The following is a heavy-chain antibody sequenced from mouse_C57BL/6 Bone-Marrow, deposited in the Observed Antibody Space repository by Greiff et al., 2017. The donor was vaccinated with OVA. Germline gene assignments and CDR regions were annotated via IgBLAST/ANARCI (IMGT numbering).Heavy chain of an antibody. V-gene: IGHV3-6*01. CDR3: ARGLFPYYAMDY. Sequence: EVQLQESGPGLVKPSQSLSLTCSVTGYSITSGYYWNWIRQFPGNKLEWMGYISYDGSNNYNPSLKNRISITRDTSKNQFFLKLNSVTTEDTATYYCARGLFPYYAMDYWGQGTSVTVSS. D-gene: IGHD1-1*02. CDR2: ISYDGSN. J-gene: IGHJ4*01. CDR1: GYSITSGYY.